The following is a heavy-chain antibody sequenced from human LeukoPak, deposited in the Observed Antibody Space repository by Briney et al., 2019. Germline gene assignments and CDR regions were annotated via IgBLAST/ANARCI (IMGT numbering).Heavy chain of an antibody. CDR1: GFTFSNHW. CDR2: IKQDGSEK. Sequence: PGGSLRLSCAASGFTFSNHWTSWVRQAPGKGLEWVANIKQDGSEKYYVDSVKGRFTISRDNSKNTLYLQMNSLRAEDTAVYYCARDPAIAVEGWGQGTLVTDSS. V-gene: IGHV3-7*01. J-gene: IGHJ4*02. D-gene: IGHD6-19*01. CDR3: ARDPAIAVEG.